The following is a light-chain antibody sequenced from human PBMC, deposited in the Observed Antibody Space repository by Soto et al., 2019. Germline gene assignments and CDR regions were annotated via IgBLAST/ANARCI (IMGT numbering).Light chain of an antibody. Sequence: EIVMTQSPATLSVSPGERATLSCRASQSVSSDLAWYQQKFGQAPRLLIYDASTRATGIPARFSGSRSGTEFTLTISGLQSEDFAVYYCQQYNDWFTFGGGTKVEIK. V-gene: IGKV3-15*01. CDR2: DAS. CDR1: QSVSSD. J-gene: IGKJ4*01. CDR3: QQYNDWFT.